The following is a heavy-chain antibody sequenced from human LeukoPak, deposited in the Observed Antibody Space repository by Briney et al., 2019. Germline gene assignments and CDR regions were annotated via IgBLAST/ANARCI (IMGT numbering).Heavy chain of an antibody. CDR3: ARVGVGTVTTWDY. CDR2: ISLSGTTI. Sequence: PGGSLRLSCAASGFTFSNYEMNWVRQAPGKGLEWVSYISLSGTTIYYADSVKGRFTISRDNAKNSLYLQINSLRAEDTAVYYCARVGVGTVTTWDYWGQGTLVTVSS. V-gene: IGHV3-48*03. J-gene: IGHJ4*02. CDR1: GFTFSNYE. D-gene: IGHD4-17*01.